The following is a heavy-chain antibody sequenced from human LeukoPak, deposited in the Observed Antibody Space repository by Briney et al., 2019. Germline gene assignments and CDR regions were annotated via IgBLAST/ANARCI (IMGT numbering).Heavy chain of an antibody. CDR1: GFTFSSYA. Sequence: PGGSLRLSCAASGFTFSSYAMSWVRQAPGKGLEWVSAISGSGGSTYYADSVKGRFTISRDNSKNTLYLQMNSLSAEDTAVYYCAKSPTDYGDSSFDYWGQGTLVTVSS. CDR2: ISGSGGST. V-gene: IGHV3-23*01. D-gene: IGHD4-17*01. CDR3: AKSPTDYGDSSFDY. J-gene: IGHJ4*02.